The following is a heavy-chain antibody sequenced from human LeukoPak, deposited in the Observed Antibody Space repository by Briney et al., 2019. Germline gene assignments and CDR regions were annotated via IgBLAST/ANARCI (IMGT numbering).Heavy chain of an antibody. V-gene: IGHV3-23*01. D-gene: IGHD2-21*02. Sequence: GGSLRLSCAASGFTFSNYWMSWVRQAPGKGLEWVSAISGSGGTTYYADSVKGRFTISRDNSKNTLYLQMNSLRAEDTAVYYCAKDPWAYCGGDCYSYFDYWGQGTLVTVSS. J-gene: IGHJ4*02. CDR1: GFTFSNYW. CDR3: AKDPWAYCGGDCYSYFDY. CDR2: ISGSGGTT.